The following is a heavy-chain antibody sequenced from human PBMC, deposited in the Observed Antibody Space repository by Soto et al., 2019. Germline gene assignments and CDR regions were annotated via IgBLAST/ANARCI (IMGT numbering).Heavy chain of an antibody. CDR3: ARGLHSIGDY. Sequence: PSETLSLTCAVYGGSFSNYYWSWIRQPPGKGLEWIGEINHSGSTNYNPSLKSRVTISVDTSKNQFSLKLSSMTAADTAVYSCARGLHSIGDYWGQGTPVIVSS. CDR2: INHSGST. V-gene: IGHV4-34*01. J-gene: IGHJ4*02. D-gene: IGHD4-4*01. CDR1: GGSFSNYY.